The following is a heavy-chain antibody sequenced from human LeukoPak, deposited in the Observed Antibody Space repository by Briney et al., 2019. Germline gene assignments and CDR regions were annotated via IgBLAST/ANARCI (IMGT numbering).Heavy chain of an antibody. D-gene: IGHD5-12*01. CDR3: ARSGYVFWFDP. CDR2: IYYSGST. Sequence: SETLSLTCTVSGGSISSYYWSWTRQPPGKGLEWIGYIYYSGSTNYNPSLKSRVTISVDTSKNQFSLKLSSVTAADTAVYYCARSGYVFWFDPWGQGTLVTVSS. V-gene: IGHV4-59*01. J-gene: IGHJ5*02. CDR1: GGSISSYY.